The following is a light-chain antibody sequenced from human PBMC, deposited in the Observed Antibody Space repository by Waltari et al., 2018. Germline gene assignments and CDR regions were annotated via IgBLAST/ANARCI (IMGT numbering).Light chain of an antibody. V-gene: IGKV3-20*01. CDR3: QKYERLPAT. CDR1: QSVSRA. CDR2: DAS. Sequence: EIVLTQSPGTLSLSPGETATLSYRASQSVSRALVWYQQKPGQAPRLLIYDASRRAPGIPDRFSGSGSGTDFSLTISRLEPEDFAVYYCQKYERLPATFGQGTKVEIK. J-gene: IGKJ1*01.